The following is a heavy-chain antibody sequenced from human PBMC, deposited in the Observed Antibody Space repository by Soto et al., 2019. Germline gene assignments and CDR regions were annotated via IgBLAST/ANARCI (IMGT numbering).Heavy chain of an antibody. CDR2: ISYDGSNK. CDR3: VGGQFYFDY. J-gene: IGHJ4*02. D-gene: IGHD3-10*01. Sequence: QVQLVESGGGVVQPGRSLRLCSAASRFPFTSYGMHWVREGPGKGLEWLAVISYDGSNKFYADSVKGRFTISRDNSKNTLYLQMNSLRPEDTALYYCVGGQFYFDYRGQGTLVIVSS. V-gene: IGHV3-30*03. CDR1: RFPFTSYG.